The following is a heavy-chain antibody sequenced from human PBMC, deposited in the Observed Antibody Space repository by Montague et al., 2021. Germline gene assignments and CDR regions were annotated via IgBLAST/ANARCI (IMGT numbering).Heavy chain of an antibody. J-gene: IGHJ5*02. CDR1: CASITSSIYY. Sequence: SETLSLTCTVSCASITSSIYYWGWIRQSPGKGLEWIGSIYYSGNSFYQPSLKSRITMAVDTSKNQFSLKLSSVTTADTAIYYCARVFSSWYVGFFDPWGQGTMVTVSS. V-gene: IGHV4-39*07. D-gene: IGHD6-13*01. CDR2: IYYSGNS. CDR3: ARVFSSWYVGFFDP.